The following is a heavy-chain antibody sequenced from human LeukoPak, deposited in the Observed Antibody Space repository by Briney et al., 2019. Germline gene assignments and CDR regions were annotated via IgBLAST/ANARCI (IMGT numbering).Heavy chain of an antibody. CDR1: GGSISSSSYY. J-gene: IGHJ4*02. CDR2: IYYSGST. Sequence: SETLSLTCTVSGGSISSSSYYWGWIRQPPGKGLEWIGSIYYSGSTYYNPSLKSRVTISVDTSKNQFSLKLSSVTAADTAVYYCATVLRYGGNPPLDYWGQGTLVTVSS. D-gene: IGHD4-23*01. CDR3: ATVLRYGGNPPLDY. V-gene: IGHV4-39*07.